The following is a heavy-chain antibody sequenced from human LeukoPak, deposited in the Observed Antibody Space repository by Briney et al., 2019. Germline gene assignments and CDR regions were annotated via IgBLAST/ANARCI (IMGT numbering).Heavy chain of an antibody. CDR3: ARNPVPATSLFYYYYMDV. CDR2: INPNSGGT. J-gene: IGHJ6*03. D-gene: IGHD5-12*01. CDR1: EYTFTGYY. V-gene: IGHV1-2*02. Sequence: ASVKVSCKASEYTFTGYYMHWVRQAPGQGLEWMGWINPNSGGTNYAQKFQGRVTMTRDTSISTAYMELSRLRSDDTAVYYCARNPVPATSLFYYYYMDVWGKGTTVTVSS.